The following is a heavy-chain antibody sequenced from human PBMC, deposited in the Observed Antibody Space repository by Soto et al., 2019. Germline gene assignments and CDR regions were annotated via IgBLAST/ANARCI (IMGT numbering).Heavy chain of an antibody. CDR1: GGSISSHY. V-gene: IGHV4-59*11. Sequence: PSETLSLTCTVSGGSISSHYWSWVRQAPGKGLEWIGHIYYRGSTTYNPSLRSRSTISVDTSNNPFSLQLISVTTADTAVYYCARDGREASGMDVWGQGPKVTVSS. CDR2: IYYRGST. J-gene: IGHJ6*02. D-gene: IGHD1-26*01. CDR3: ARDGREASGMDV.